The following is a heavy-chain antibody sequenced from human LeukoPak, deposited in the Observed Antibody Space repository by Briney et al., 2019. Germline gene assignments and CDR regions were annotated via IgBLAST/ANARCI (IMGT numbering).Heavy chain of an antibody. Sequence: SETLSLTCAVYGGSFSGYYWSWIRQPPGKGLEWIGEINHSGSTNYNPSLKSRVTISVDTSKNQFSLKLSSVTAADTAVYYCARIWAGSSSGWYVGASWFDPWGQGTLVTVSS. D-gene: IGHD6-19*01. CDR2: INHSGST. V-gene: IGHV4-34*01. CDR3: ARIWAGSSSGWYVGASWFDP. CDR1: GGSFSGYY. J-gene: IGHJ5*02.